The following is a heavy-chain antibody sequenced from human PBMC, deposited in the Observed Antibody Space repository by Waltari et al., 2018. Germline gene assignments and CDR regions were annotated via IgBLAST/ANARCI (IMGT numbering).Heavy chain of an antibody. J-gene: IGHJ4*02. Sequence: EVQLVESGGGLVKSGGSLRLSCAASGFTFSIYNMNWLRQAPGEGLEWVSSIRATSGHIYYADSLEGRFTISRDNAKNSLHLQIDSLRAEDTAVYYCAREAVVGATPDFDYWGQGTLVTVSS. CDR2: IRATSGHI. CDR1: GFTFSIYN. V-gene: IGHV3-21*02. D-gene: IGHD1-26*01. CDR3: AREAVVGATPDFDY.